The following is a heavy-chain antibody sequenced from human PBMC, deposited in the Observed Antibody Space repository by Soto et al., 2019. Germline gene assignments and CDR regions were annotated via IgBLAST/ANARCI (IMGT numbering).Heavy chain of an antibody. CDR2: ISSSSSYT. J-gene: IGHJ6*04. CDR1: GFTFSDYY. CDR3: AKNVWGITIFRGMDV. V-gene: IGHV3-11*03. D-gene: IGHD3-9*01. Sequence: GGSLRLSCAASGFTFSDYYMSWIRQAPGKGLEWVSYISSSSSYTNYADSVKGRFTISRDNAKNTLYLQMNSLRAEDTAVYYCAKNVWGITIFRGMDVWGKGITVTVSS.